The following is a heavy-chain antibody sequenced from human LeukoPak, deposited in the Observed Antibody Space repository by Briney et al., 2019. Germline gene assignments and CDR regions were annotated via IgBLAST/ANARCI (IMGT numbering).Heavy chain of an antibody. CDR1: GYTFTSYD. J-gene: IGHJ4*02. CDR2: MNPNSSNT. Sequence: ASVKVSCKASGYTFTSYDINWVRQATGQGLEWMGWMNPNSSNTGYAQKFQGRVTMTRNTSISTAYMELSSLRSEDTAVYYCARAGGATAYRFDYWSQGTLVTVSS. CDR3: ARAGGATAYRFDY. V-gene: IGHV1-8*01. D-gene: IGHD1-26*01.